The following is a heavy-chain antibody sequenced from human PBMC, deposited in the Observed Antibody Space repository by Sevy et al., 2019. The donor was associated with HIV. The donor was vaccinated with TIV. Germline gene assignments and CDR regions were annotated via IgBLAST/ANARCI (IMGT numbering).Heavy chain of an antibody. V-gene: IGHV3-48*02. CDR2: ISSSIITI. CDR1: GFTFSSYG. CDR3: ARVRAGTLGGNYGMDV. Sequence: GGSLRLSCAASGFTFSSYGMNWVRQAPGKGLEWVSYISSSIITIYYADSVKGRFTISRDNAKNSLYLQMNSLRDEDTAVYYCARVRAGTLGGNYGMDVWGQGTTVTVSS. D-gene: IGHD3-16*01. J-gene: IGHJ6*02.